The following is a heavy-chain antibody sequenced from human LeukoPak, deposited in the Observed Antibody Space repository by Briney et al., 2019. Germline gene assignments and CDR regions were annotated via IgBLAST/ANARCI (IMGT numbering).Heavy chain of an antibody. V-gene: IGHV1-69*06. CDR1: GGTFSSYA. J-gene: IGHJ4*02. CDR3: ARDSMMITFGGVIVNTHYFDY. D-gene: IGHD3-16*02. CDR2: ITPIFGTA. Sequence: GSSVKVSCKASGGTFSSYAISWVRQAPGQGLEWMGGITPIFGTANYAQKFQGRVTITADKSTSTAYMELSSLRSEDTAVYYCARDSMMITFGGVIVNTHYFDYWGQGTLVTVSS.